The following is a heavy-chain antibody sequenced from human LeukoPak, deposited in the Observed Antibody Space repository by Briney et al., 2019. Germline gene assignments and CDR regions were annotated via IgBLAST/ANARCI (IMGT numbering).Heavy chain of an antibody. V-gene: IGHV4-39*01. Sequence: PSETLSLTCTVSGGSISSSSYYWGWIRQPPGKGLEWIGSIYYSGSTYYNPSLKGRVTISVDTSKNQFSLKLSSVTAADTAVYYCASSKGLAGAFDIWGQGTMVTVSS. J-gene: IGHJ3*02. CDR2: IYYSGST. D-gene: IGHD5-12*01. CDR1: GGSISSSSYY. CDR3: ASSKGLAGAFDI.